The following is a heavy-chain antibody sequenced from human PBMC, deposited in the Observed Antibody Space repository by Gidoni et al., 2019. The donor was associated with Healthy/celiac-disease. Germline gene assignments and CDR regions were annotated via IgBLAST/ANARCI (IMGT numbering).Heavy chain of an antibody. CDR1: GGTFSSYA. D-gene: IGHD2-15*01. V-gene: IGHV1-69*01. J-gene: IGHJ4*02. Sequence: QVQLVQSGAEGKKPGSSVKVSCKASGGTFSSYAISWVRQAPGQGLEWMGGNIPIFGTANYAQKFQGRVTITADESTSTAYMELSSLRSEDTAVYYCARDSEYCSGGSCYLDYWGQGTLVTVSS. CDR2: NIPIFGTA. CDR3: ARDSEYCSGGSCYLDY.